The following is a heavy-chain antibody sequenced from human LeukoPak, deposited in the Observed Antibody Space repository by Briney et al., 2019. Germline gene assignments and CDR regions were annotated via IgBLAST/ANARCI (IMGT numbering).Heavy chain of an antibody. D-gene: IGHD5-18*01. Sequence: SETLSLTCTVSGGSISSYYWSWIRQPPGKGLEWIGYIYYSGSTNYNPSLKSRVTISVDTSKNQFSLKLSSVTAADTAVYYCARIRGYSYGVDYWGQGTLVTVSS. J-gene: IGHJ4*02. CDR2: IYYSGST. CDR3: ARIRGYSYGVDY. CDR1: GGSISSYY. V-gene: IGHV4-59*01.